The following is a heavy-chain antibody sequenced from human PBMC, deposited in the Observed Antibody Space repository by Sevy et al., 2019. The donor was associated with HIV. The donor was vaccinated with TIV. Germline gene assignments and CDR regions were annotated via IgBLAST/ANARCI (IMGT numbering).Heavy chain of an antibody. J-gene: IGHJ4*02. V-gene: IGHV3-33*01. CDR2: IWYDGSNK. Sequence: GGSLRLSCAASGFTFSSYGMHWVRQAPGKGLEWVAVIWYDGSNKYYADSVKGRFTISRDNSKNTLYLQMNSRRAEDTAVYYCAMNYYDSSGSSFFFDYWGQGTLVTVSS. D-gene: IGHD3-22*01. CDR3: AMNYYDSSGSSFFFDY. CDR1: GFTFSSYG.